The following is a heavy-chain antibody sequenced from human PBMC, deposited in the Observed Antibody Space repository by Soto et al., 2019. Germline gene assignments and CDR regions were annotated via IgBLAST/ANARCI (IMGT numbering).Heavy chain of an antibody. CDR1: GFTFSSYW. Sequence: GGSLRLSCAASGFTFSSYWMSWVRQAPGKGLEWVANIKQDGSEKYYVDSVKGRFTISRDNAKNSLYLQMNSLRAEDTAVYYCARDSSAYYYGSGSYLYDYWGQGTLVTVSS. J-gene: IGHJ4*02. V-gene: IGHV3-7*01. D-gene: IGHD3-10*01. CDR3: ARDSSAYYYGSGSYLYDY. CDR2: IKQDGSEK.